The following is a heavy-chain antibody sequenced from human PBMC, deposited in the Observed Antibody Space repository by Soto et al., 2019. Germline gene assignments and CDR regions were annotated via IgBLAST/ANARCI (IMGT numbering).Heavy chain of an antibody. D-gene: IGHD6-13*01. CDR2: ISGSGGST. V-gene: IGHV3-23*01. CDR1: GFTFSSCA. CDR3: AKDPRPLSSPTDFDY. J-gene: IGHJ4*02. Sequence: GGSLRLSCAASGFTFSSCAMSWVRQAPGKGLEWVSAISGSGGSTYYADSVKGRFTISRDNSKNTLYLQMNSLRAKDTAVYYCAKDPRPLSSPTDFDYWGQGTLVTVSS.